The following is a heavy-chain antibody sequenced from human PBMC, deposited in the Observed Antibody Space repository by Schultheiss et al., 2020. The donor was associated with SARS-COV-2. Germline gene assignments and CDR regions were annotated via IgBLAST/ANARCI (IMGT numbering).Heavy chain of an antibody. CDR3: ARVDTIEGGGMDV. CDR1: GGSFSGYY. Sequence: SETLSLTCAVYGGSFSGYYWSWIRQPPGKGLEWIGYIYYSGSTNYNPSLKSRVTISVDTSKNQFSLKLTSVTAADTAVYYCARVDTIEGGGMDVWGQGTTVTVSS. V-gene: IGHV4-59*12. J-gene: IGHJ6*02. D-gene: IGHD2-15*01. CDR2: IYYSGST.